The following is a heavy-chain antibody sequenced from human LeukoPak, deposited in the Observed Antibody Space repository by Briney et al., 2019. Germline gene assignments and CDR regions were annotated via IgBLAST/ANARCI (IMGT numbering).Heavy chain of an antibody. Sequence: SGTLSPTCTVSGGSISSYYWSWIRQPPGKGLEWIGYIYYSGSTNYNPSLKSRVTISVDTSKNQFSLKLSSVTAADTAVYYCARELIHDSSGYYQFFDYWGQGTLVTVSS. CDR3: ARELIHDSSGYYQFFDY. J-gene: IGHJ4*02. CDR1: GGSISSYY. V-gene: IGHV4-59*01. D-gene: IGHD3-22*01. CDR2: IYYSGST.